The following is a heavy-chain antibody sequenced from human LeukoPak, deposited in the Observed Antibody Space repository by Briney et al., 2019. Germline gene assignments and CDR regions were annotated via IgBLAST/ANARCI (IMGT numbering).Heavy chain of an antibody. CDR3: ARDVLNMAAPGWGRPLDS. V-gene: IGHV3-33*01. Sequence: PGGVLRPSCAASGFTISSYSMHVGRPAPRKGLGRVAVIWYDGGNKYSEDSVKGRFTIYRDNARNTLYLQMNGLRAEDTAIYYCARDVLNMAAPGWGRPLDSWGQGTLVTVSS. CDR1: GFTISSYS. CDR2: IWYDGGNK. J-gene: IGHJ4*02. D-gene: IGHD6-19*01.